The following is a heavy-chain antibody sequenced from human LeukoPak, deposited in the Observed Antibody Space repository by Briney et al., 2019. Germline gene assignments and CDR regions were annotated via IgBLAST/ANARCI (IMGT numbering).Heavy chain of an antibody. CDR3: ARDRDIAVAGIDY. CDR1: GYTFTGYY. CDR2: INPNSGGT. V-gene: IGHV1-2*02. D-gene: IGHD6-19*01. Sequence: ASVKVSCKASGYTFTGYYMHWVRQAPGQGLEWMGWINPNSGGTNYAQKFQGRVTMTRDTSISTAYMELSRLRSDDTAVYYCARDRDIAVAGIDYWGQGTLVTVSS. J-gene: IGHJ4*02.